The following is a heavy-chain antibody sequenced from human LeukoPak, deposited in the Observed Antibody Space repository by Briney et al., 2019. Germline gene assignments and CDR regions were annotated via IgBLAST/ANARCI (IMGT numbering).Heavy chain of an antibody. V-gene: IGHV4-61*09. CDR1: GGSISSSSYY. Sequence: SETLSLTCTVSGGSISSSSYYWSWIRQPAGKGLEWIGHIYTTGSTDYNPSLKSRVTVSVDTSKNQFSLKLSSVTAADTAVYYCARTLYYYDSSGYYPNPYYFDYWGQGTLVTVSS. CDR2: IYTTGST. CDR3: ARTLYYYDSSGYYPNPYYFDY. J-gene: IGHJ4*02. D-gene: IGHD3-22*01.